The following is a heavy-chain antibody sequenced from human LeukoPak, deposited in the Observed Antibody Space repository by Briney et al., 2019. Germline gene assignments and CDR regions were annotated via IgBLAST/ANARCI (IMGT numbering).Heavy chain of an antibody. Sequence: SETLSLTCTVSGGSISSTSYYWGWIRQPPGKGLEWIGSIFYSGSPYYNPSLKSRFTISVDTSKNQFSLKLTSVTAADTAMYYCARLKGVPAADYWGQGTLVTVSS. CDR3: ARLKGVPAADY. J-gene: IGHJ4*02. CDR1: GGSISSTSYY. D-gene: IGHD2-2*01. V-gene: IGHV4-39*01. CDR2: IFYSGSP.